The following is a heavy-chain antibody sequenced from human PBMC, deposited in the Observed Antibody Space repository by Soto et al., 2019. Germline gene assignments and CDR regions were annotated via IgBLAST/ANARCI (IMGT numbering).Heavy chain of an antibody. V-gene: IGHV3-30*18. J-gene: IGHJ4*02. CDR2: ISYDGSHA. D-gene: IGHD5-12*01. CDR3: AKERTYSGASGFDY. CDR1: GFTFTTYG. Sequence: QVQLVDSGGGVVQPGRSLRLSCAASGFTFTTYGMHWVRRAPGKGLEWVAVISYDGSHAYYADSVKGRFTISRDNSKNTLYLQSNSLRAEDTAGYYCAKERTYSGASGFDYWGRGTLVTVSS.